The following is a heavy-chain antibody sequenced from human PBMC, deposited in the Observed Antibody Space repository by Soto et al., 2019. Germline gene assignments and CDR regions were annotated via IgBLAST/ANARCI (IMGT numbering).Heavy chain of an antibody. CDR1: GFTFSSYG. D-gene: IGHD4-17*01. CDR2: ISYDGSNK. CDR3: AKAYDYDAFDI. Sequence: GGSLRLSCAASGFTFSSYGMHWVRQAPGKGLEWVAVISYDGSNKYYADSVKGRFTISRDNSKNTLYLQMNSLRAEDTAVYYCAKAYDYDAFDIWGRGTMVTVSS. J-gene: IGHJ3*02. V-gene: IGHV3-30*18.